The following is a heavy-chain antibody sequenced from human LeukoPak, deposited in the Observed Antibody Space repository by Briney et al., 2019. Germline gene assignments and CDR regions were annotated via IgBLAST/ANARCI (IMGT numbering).Heavy chain of an antibody. J-gene: IGHJ4*02. CDR3: AREYSGSYYFDY. V-gene: IGHV1-8*01. CDR1: GYTFTSYD. CDR2: MNPNSGNT. D-gene: IGHD1-26*01. Sequence: ASVKVSCKASGYTFTSYDINWVRQATGQGLEWMGWMNPNSGNTGYAQKFQGRVTMTRNTSISTAYMELSSLRSEDTAVYYCAREYSGSYYFDYWGQGTLVTVSS.